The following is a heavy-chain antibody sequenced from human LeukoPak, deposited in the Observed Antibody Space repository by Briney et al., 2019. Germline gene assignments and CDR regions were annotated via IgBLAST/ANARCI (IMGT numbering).Heavy chain of an antibody. CDR3: AKGQGPLWFGELRFDY. CDR2: ISWNSGSI. D-gene: IGHD3-10*01. Sequence: PGGSLRLSCAASGFTFSSYEMNWVRQAPGKGLEWVSGISWNSGSIGYADSVKGRFTISRDNAKNSLYLQMNSLRAEDMALYYCAKGQGPLWFGELRFDYWGQGTLVTVSS. V-gene: IGHV3-9*03. J-gene: IGHJ4*02. CDR1: GFTFSSYE.